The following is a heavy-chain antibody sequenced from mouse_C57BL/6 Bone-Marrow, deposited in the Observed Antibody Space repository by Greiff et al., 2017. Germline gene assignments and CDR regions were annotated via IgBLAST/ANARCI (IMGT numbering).Heavy chain of an antibody. CDR3: SKLWLRRGLDY. CDR2: ISYDGSN. V-gene: IGHV3-6*01. CDR1: GYSITSGYY. D-gene: IGHD2-2*01. J-gene: IGHJ2*01. Sequence: EVKLMESGPGLVKPSQSLSLTCSVPGYSITSGYYWNWIRQFPGNKLEWMGYISYDGSNNYNPSLKNRISITRDTSKNQFFLKLNSVTTEDTATYYCSKLWLRRGLDYWGQGTTLTVSS.